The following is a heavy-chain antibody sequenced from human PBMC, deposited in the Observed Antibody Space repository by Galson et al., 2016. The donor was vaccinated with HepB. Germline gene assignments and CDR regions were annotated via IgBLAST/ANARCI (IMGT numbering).Heavy chain of an antibody. CDR1: GFTFSRYG. D-gene: IGHD6-13*01. CDR2: ISGRGGST. J-gene: IGHJ6*02. V-gene: IGHV3-23*01. CDR3: AKECVAAAGTESRDHYYYYGMDV. Sequence: SLRLSCAASGFTFSRYGMTWVRQAPGKGLEWVSVISGRGGSTYYADSVKGRVTISRDTSRNMLYLHMNSLRAEDTAVYYCAKECVAAAGTESRDHYYYYGMDVWGQGTTVSVSS.